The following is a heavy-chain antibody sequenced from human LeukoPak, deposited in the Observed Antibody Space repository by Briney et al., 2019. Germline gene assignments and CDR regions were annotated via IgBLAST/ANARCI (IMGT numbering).Heavy chain of an antibody. CDR3: ARGPTRANSSDY. D-gene: IGHD2/OR15-2a*01. Sequence: PGGSLRLSCAASGFTFSSYAMSWVRQPPGKGLEWVAKIKQDGSEKYYVDSVKGRFTISRDNAKNSLYLQMNSLRAEDTAVYYCARGPTRANSSDYWGQGTLLTVSS. CDR1: GFTFSSYA. V-gene: IGHV3-7*01. CDR2: IKQDGSEK. J-gene: IGHJ4*02.